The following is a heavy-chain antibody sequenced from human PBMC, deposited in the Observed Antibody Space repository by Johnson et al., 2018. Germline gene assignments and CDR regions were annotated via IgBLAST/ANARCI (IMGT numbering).Heavy chain of an antibody. CDR3: ARARSWGIQLYSYYYGMDG. D-gene: IGHD5-18*01. V-gene: IGHV3-33*01. J-gene: IGHJ6*02. CDR2: IWYDGSNK. Sequence: QVQLVEAGGGVVQPGRSLRLSCAASGFTFSSYGMHWVRQAPGKGLEWVAVIWYDGSNKYYADSVQGRFTIPRDNSNNTLYLQMNSLRAEDTAVYFCARARSWGIQLYSYYYGMDGWGQGTTVTVSS. CDR1: GFTFSSYG.